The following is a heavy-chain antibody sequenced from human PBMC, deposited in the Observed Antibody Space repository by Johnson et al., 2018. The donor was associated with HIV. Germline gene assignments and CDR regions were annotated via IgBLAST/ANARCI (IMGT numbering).Heavy chain of an antibody. CDR1: GFTFSDYY. J-gene: IGHJ3*02. V-gene: IGHV3-11*04. Sequence: QVQLVESGGGLVKPGGSLRLSCAASGFTFSDYYMSWIRQAPGKGLEWVSYISSSGSTIYYADSVKGRFTISRDNAQNSLYLQMNSLRPEDTAVYYCARDLVATSSSLAFDMWGQGTMVTVSS. CDR2: ISSSGSTI. D-gene: IGHD6-6*01. CDR3: ARDLVATSSSLAFDM.